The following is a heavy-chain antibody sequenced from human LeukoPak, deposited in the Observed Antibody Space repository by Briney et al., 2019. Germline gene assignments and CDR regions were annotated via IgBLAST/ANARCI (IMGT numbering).Heavy chain of an antibody. CDR3: ARFLGEIYYYYGMDV. J-gene: IGHJ6*02. CDR2: ISSSGSTI. Sequence: GGSLRLSCAASGFTFSDYYMSWIRQAPGKGLEWVSYISSSGSTIYHADSVKGRFTISRDNAKNSLYLQMNSLRAEDTAVYYCARFLGEIYYYYGMDVWGQGTTVTVSS. CDR1: GFTFSDYY. V-gene: IGHV3-11*01. D-gene: IGHD3-3*01.